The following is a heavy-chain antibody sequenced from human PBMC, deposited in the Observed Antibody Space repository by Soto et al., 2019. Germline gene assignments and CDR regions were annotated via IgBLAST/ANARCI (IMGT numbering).Heavy chain of an antibody. J-gene: IGHJ4*02. CDR3: ARVGPPGGYYDSSGLPPVDY. Sequence: SETLSLTCTVSGASISVHSYYWTWIRQPPGKGLEWIGSSYYSGTTYFNPSLKSRATISVDTSKNQFSLKLSSVTAADTAVYYCARVGPPGGYYDSSGLPPVDYWGQGTLVTVSS. CDR2: SYYSGTT. CDR1: GASISVHSYY. V-gene: IGHV4-39*07. D-gene: IGHD3-22*01.